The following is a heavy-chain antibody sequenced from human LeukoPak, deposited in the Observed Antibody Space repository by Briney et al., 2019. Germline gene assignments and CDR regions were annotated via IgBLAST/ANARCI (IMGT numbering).Heavy chain of an antibody. D-gene: IGHD6-13*01. CDR1: GYTFTSHA. V-gene: IGHV1-69*06. CDR3: ARAGSSWSSQVDYYYYYYMDV. Sequence: SVKVSCKASGYTFTSHAISWVRQAPGQGLEWMGGIIPIFGTANYAQKFQGRVTITADKSTSTAYMELSSLRSEDTAVYYCARAGSSWSSQVDYYYYYYMDVWGKGTTVTVSS. CDR2: IIPIFGTA. J-gene: IGHJ6*03.